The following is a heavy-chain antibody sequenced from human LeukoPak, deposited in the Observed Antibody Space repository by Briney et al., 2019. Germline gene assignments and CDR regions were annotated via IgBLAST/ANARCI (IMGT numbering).Heavy chain of an antibody. V-gene: IGHV3-66*02. CDR3: ACSSYGPGWVDY. J-gene: IGHJ4*02. D-gene: IGHD5-18*01. CDR2: IYSGGST. CDR1: GFTVSSNY. Sequence: PGGSLRLSCAASGFTVSSNYMSWVRQAPGKGLEWVSVIYSGGSTYYADSVKGRFTISRDNSKNTLHLQMNSLRAEDTAVYYCACSSYGPGWVDYWGQGTLVTVSS.